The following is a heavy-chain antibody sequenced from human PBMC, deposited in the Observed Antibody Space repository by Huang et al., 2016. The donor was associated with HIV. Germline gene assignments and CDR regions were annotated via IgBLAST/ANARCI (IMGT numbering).Heavy chain of an antibody. J-gene: IGHJ4*02. D-gene: IGHD3-3*01. CDR3: ARGIRYFGVVAYFDY. V-gene: IGHV3-48*02. Sequence: EVQLVESGGGLVQPGGSLRLSCAASGFTFSSYSMNWVREAPVKGLEWVSYISRSRSTIDDAYSVKGRFTISRDNAKNSLFLQMNSLRDEDTAVYYCARGIRYFGVVAYFDYWGQGALVTVSS. CDR1: GFTFSSYS. CDR2: ISRSRSTI.